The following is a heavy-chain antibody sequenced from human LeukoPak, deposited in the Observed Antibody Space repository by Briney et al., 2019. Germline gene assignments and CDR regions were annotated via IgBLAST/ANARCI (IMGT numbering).Heavy chain of an antibody. V-gene: IGHV3-74*03. CDR2: ISPDGSTT. J-gene: IGHJ4*02. D-gene: IGHD5-12*01. Sequence: PRGSLSPPCVAPGFTSSRFFPHWVRPAPTKGLVWVSRISPDGSTTLYADSVKGRFTISRDNAKNTLYLQMNSLRAEDTAVYYCARAGSGYSGYDLGPGDYWGQGTLVTVSS. CDR1: GFTSSRFF. CDR3: ARAGSGYSGYDLGPGDY.